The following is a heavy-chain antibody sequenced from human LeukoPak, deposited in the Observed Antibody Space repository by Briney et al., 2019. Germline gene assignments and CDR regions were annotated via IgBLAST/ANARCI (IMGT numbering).Heavy chain of an antibody. J-gene: IGHJ4*02. D-gene: IGHD3-3*01. CDR2: IKQDGSEK. V-gene: IGHV3-7*01. CDR3: ARRNEFWSGYSYYFDY. Sequence: GVSLRLSCAASGFTFSSYWMSRVRQAPGKGLEWVANIKQDGSEKYYVDSVKGRFTISRDNAKNSLYLQMNSLRAEDTAVYYCARRNEFWSGYSYYFDYWGQGTLVTVSS. CDR1: GFTFSSYW.